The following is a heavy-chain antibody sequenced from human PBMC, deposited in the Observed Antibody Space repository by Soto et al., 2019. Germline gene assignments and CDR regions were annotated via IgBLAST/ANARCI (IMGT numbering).Heavy chain of an antibody. J-gene: IGHJ5*02. CDR2: IYPGDSDT. D-gene: IGHD1-20*01. Sequence: PVESLKNCCKGAGYNFTSYWIGWVRQMPGKGLEWMGIIYPGDSDTRYSPSFQGQVTISADKSISTAYLQWSSLKASDTDMYYRARLKEYNRNPRGQPPLVTVSS. CDR3: ARLKEYNRNP. CDR1: GYNFTSYW. V-gene: IGHV5-51*01.